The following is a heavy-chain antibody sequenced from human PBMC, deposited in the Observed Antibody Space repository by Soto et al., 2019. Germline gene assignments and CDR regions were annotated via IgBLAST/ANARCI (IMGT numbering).Heavy chain of an antibody. CDR1: WFTFDDFF. D-gene: IGHD2-15*01. V-gene: IGHV3-43D*04. Sequence: GGALRISCAAPWFTFDDFFIHWGRPAPGEGLGWGSLISWDGGSTYYADSVKGRFTISRDNSKNSLYLQMNSLRAEDTALYYCAKDIREGDVVVVAPKTYYGMDVWGQGTTVTVSS. CDR2: ISWDGGST. CDR3: AKDIREGDVVVVAPKTYYGMDV. J-gene: IGHJ6*02.